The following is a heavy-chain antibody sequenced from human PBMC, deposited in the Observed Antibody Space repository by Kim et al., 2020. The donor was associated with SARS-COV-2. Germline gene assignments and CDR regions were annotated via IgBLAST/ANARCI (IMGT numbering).Heavy chain of an antibody. V-gene: IGHV3-64D*09. J-gene: IGHJ4*01. D-gene: IGHD6-13*01. CDR1: GFAFNRNA. CDR3: VKECAAHCRLGTFDY. CDR2: ISRSGGCT. Sequence: GGSLRLSCAASGFAFNRNAMGWVRQAPGKGLEWVSTISRSGGCTYYADLVKGRFNISRDNSKNTLYLQMSSLRAEDTAVYYCVKECAAHCRLGTFDY.